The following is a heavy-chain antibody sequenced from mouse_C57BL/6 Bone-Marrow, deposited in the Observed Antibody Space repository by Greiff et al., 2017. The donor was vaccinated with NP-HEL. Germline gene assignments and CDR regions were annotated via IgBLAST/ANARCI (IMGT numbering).Heavy chain of an antibody. Sequence: QVQLQQPGAELVKPGASVKLSCKASGYTFTSYWMHWVKPRPGQGLEWIGMIHPNSGSTNYNEKFKSKATLTVDKSSSTAYMQLSSLTSEDSAVYYCARFDGYYGYFDYWGQGTTLTVSS. V-gene: IGHV1-64*01. CDR3: ARFDGYYGYFDY. CDR1: GYTFTSYW. J-gene: IGHJ2*01. CDR2: IHPNSGST. D-gene: IGHD2-3*01.